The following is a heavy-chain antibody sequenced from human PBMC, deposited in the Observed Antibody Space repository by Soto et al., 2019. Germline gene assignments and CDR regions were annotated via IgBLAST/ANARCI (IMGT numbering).Heavy chain of an antibody. CDR3: ARESEDLTSNFDY. CDR1: GGSISSSNW. CDR2: IYHSGST. Sequence: SETLSLTCAVSGGSISSSNWWSWVRQPPGKGLEWIGEIYHSGSTNYNPSLKSRVTISVDKSKNSVYLEMNSLSAEDTAVYYCARESEDLTSNFDYWGQGTLVTVSS. V-gene: IGHV4-4*02. J-gene: IGHJ4*02.